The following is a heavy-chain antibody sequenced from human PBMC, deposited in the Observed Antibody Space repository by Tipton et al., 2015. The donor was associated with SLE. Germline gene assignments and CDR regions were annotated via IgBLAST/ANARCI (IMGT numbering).Heavy chain of an antibody. V-gene: IGHV4-59*01. CDR1: GVSITTDY. Sequence: TLSLTCIVSGVSITTDYWTWIRQPPGKGLEWIGYMYYSGITNYNPSPKSRVTISVDTSKNQFSLKLSSVTVADTAVYYCARVAGWYGSAMDVWGQGTTVTVSS. CDR2: MYYSGIT. D-gene: IGHD6-19*01. J-gene: IGHJ6*02. CDR3: ARVAGWYGSAMDV.